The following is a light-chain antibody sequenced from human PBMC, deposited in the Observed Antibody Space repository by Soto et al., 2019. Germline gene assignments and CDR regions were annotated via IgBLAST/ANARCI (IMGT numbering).Light chain of an antibody. CDR1: NSNVGGYNY. J-gene: IGLJ2*01. CDR3: SSYTSSITVV. V-gene: IGLV2-14*01. CDR2: EVS. Sequence: QSVLTQPASVSGSPGQSITISCSGTNSNVGGYNYVSWYQQHPGKAPKLMIYEVSNRPSGVSDRFSGSKSGNTASLTISGLQAEDEADYYCSSYTSSITVVFGGGTKVTVL.